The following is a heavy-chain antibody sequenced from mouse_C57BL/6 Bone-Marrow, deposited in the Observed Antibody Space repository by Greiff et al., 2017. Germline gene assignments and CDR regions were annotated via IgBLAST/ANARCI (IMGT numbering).Heavy chain of an antibody. J-gene: IGHJ3*01. V-gene: IGHV1-19*01. CDR1: GYTFTDYY. CDR2: INPYNGGT. CDR3: ARSWGLRLFAY. D-gene: IGHD2-4*01. Sequence: VQLQQSGPVLVKPGASVKMSCKASGYTFTDYYMNWVKQSHGKSLEWIGVINPYNGGTSYNQKFKGKATLTVDKSSSTAYMELNSLTSEDSAVYYFARSWGLRLFAYWGQGTLVTVSA.